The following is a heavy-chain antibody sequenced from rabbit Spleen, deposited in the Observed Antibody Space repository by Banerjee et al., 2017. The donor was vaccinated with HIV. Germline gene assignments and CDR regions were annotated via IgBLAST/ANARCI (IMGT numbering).Heavy chain of an antibody. CDR2: IDTGSSGFT. CDR3: ARGYTYSYVGIAYVTDYFNL. D-gene: IGHD6-1*01. Sequence: QSLEESGGGLVQPEGSLTLTCTASGVSFSSNYYMCWVRQAPGKGLEWIACIDTGSSGFTYFANWAKGRFTISKTSSTTVTLQVTSLTAADTATYFCARGYTYSYVGIAYVTDYFNLWGPGTLVTVS. CDR1: GVSFSSNYY. V-gene: IGHV1S40*01. J-gene: IGHJ4*01.